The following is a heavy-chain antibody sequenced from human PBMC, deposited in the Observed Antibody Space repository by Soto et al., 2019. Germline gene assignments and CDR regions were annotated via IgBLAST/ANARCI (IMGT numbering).Heavy chain of an antibody. CDR3: AHTSGYDTVLDY. V-gene: IGHV2-5*02. CDR2: IYWDDDK. J-gene: IGHJ4*02. D-gene: IGHD5-12*01. Sequence: LVNATRRLRLSFTFSAVSLRTSGVGAGWIRQPPGKALEWIALIYWDDDKRYSPSLKSRLTITKDTSKIQVVLTMTNMDPVDTATYYRAHTSGYDTVLDYWGQRTLVTDPS. CDR1: AVSLRTSGVG.